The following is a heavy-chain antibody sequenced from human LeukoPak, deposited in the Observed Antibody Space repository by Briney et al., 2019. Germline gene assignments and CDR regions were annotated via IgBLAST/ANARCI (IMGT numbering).Heavy chain of an antibody. J-gene: IGHJ4*02. Sequence: GGSLRLSCAASGFTFSKYAMNWVRQAPGKGLEWVSGIVGDSSSIFYEDSVKGRFTISRDNARNSVHVQMNSLRAEDTAVYFCARIRPGNYFDYWGQGALVTVSS. CDR1: GFTFSKYA. CDR3: ARIRPGNYFDY. V-gene: IGHV3-48*04. CDR2: IVGDSSSI. D-gene: IGHD6-6*01.